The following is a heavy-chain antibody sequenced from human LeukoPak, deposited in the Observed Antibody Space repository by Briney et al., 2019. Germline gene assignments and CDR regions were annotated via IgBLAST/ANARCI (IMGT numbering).Heavy chain of an antibody. CDR1: GFTVSSNY. V-gene: IGHV3-53*01. Sequence: GGSLRLSCAASGFTVSSNYMSWVRQAPGKGLECVSVIYSGGSTYYADSVKGRFTISRDNSKNTLYLQMNSLRAEDTAVYYCARGDSSGYPVKDWGQGTLSPSPQ. CDR3: ARGDSSGYPVKD. CDR2: IYSGGST. J-gene: IGHJ4*02. D-gene: IGHD3-22*01.